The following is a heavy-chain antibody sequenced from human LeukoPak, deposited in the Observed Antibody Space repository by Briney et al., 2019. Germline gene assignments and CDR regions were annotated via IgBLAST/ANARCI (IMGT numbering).Heavy chain of an antibody. J-gene: IGHJ5*02. V-gene: IGHV4-61*08. D-gene: IGHD3-3*01. CDR3: AREGGYYDPLGGYNWFDP. Sequence: SQTLSLTCTVSGGSISSGGYYWSWIRQPPGKGLEWIGYIYYSGSTNYNPSLKSRVTISVDTSKNQFSLKLSSVTAADTAVYYCAREGGYYDPLGGYNWFDPWGQGTLVTVSS. CDR1: GGSISSGGYY. CDR2: IYYSGST.